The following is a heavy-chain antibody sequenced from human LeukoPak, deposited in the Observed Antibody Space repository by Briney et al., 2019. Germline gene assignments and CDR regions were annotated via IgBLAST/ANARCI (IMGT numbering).Heavy chain of an antibody. D-gene: IGHD3-10*01. V-gene: IGHV3-13*01. J-gene: IGHJ4*02. Sequence: PGGSLRLSCAASGFTFSSYDMHWVRQATGKGLEWVSAIGTAGDTYYPGSVKGRFTISRDNAKNSLYLQMNSLRAEDTALYYCAKDRVNGWFGELLYQLDYWGQGTLVTVSS. CDR3: AKDRVNGWFGELLYQLDY. CDR1: GFTFSSYD. CDR2: IGTAGDT.